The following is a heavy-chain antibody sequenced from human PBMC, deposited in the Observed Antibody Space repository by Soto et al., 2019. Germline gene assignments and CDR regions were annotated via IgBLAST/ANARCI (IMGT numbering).Heavy chain of an antibody. CDR1: GFTFRAYT. Sequence: EVQLLESGGGLVQPGGSLRLSCAGSGFTFRAYTMAWVRQAPGKGLEWVSGIDGRDGTYYAASVKGRFNISRHSYRNTLFLQMTSLRADDTAVYYCAKYGPVNARLRFDYWGQGALVTVSS. D-gene: IGHD5-12*01. CDR2: IDGRDGT. CDR3: AKYGPVNARLRFDY. J-gene: IGHJ4*02. V-gene: IGHV3-23*01.